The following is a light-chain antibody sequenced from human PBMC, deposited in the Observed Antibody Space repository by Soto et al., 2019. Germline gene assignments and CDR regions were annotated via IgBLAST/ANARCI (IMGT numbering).Light chain of an antibody. CDR1: GSNIGSNA. J-gene: IGLJ2*01. CDR2: SYD. Sequence: QSVLAQPPSASGTPGQTVTISCSGSGSNIGSNAVNWYQQLPGTAPKLLIYSYDHRPSGVPDRFSGSKSGTSASLAISGLQSEDEAEYYCATWDDILRGVVFGGGTKLTVL. CDR3: ATWDDILRGVV. V-gene: IGLV1-44*01.